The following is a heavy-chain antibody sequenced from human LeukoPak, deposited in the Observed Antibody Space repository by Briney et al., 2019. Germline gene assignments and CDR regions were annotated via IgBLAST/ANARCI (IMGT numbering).Heavy chain of an antibody. V-gene: IGHV3-66*01. CDR1: GFTASSNY. Sequence: PGGSLRLSCAGSGFTASSNYMSSGRQAPGKGLEWVSVIYSGGITYYADSVKGRFTISRDNSKNTVYLQMNSLRAEDTAVYYCASGDYDILTCDYWGQGSLVTVSS. CDR3: ASGDYDILTCDY. J-gene: IGHJ4*02. D-gene: IGHD3-9*01. CDR2: IYSGGIT.